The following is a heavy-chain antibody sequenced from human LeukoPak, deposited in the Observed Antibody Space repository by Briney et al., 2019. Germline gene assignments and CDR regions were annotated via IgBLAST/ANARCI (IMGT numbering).Heavy chain of an antibody. CDR1: GYTFTSYY. V-gene: IGHV1-46*01. Sequence: ASVKVSCKASGYTFTSYYMHWVRQAPGQGLEWMGIINPSGGSTSYAQKFQGRVTMTRNTSISTAYMELSSLRSEDTAVYYCARGLSSTSCYRDWGQGTLVTVSS. CDR3: ARGLSSTSCYRD. CDR2: INPSGGST. D-gene: IGHD2-2*02. J-gene: IGHJ4*02.